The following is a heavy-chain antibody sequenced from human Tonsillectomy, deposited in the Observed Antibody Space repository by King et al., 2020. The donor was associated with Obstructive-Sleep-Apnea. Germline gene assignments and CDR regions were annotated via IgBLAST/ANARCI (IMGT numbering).Heavy chain of an antibody. CDR3: ARYYRYGSGGNSYYFDY. V-gene: IGHV4-59*01. CDR2: VYSSGST. Sequence: VQLQESGPGLVKPSETLSLNCTVSGGSISYYYWSWIRQPPGRGLEWIGYVYSSGSTYYNPTLKSRVTISVDTSKNHFSLKLSSVTAAETAVYYCARYYRYGSGGNSYYFDYWGQGTLGIVSS. D-gene: IGHD3-10*01. J-gene: IGHJ4*02. CDR1: GGSISYYY.